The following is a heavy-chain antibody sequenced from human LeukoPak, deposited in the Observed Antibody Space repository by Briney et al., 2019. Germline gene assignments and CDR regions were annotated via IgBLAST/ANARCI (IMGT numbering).Heavy chain of an antibody. CDR2: ISWNSGSI. Sequence: GGSLRLSCAASGFTFDDYAMHWVRQALGKGLEWVSGISWNSGSIGYADSVKGRFTISRDNAKNSLYLQMNSLRAEDTALYYCAKESHGFDYWGQGTLVTVSS. V-gene: IGHV3-9*01. CDR3: AKESHGFDY. CDR1: GFTFDDYA. J-gene: IGHJ4*02.